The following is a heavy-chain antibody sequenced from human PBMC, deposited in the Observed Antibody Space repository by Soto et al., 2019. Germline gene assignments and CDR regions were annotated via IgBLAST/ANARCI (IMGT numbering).Heavy chain of an antibody. CDR2: IKQDGSEK. V-gene: IGHV3-7*03. CDR3: ARMGNWASKNWYFDL. Sequence: GGSLRLSCAASGFTFSSYWMSWVRQAPGKGLEWVANIKQDGSEKYYVDSVKGRFTISRDNAKNSLYLQMNSLRAEDTAVYYCARMGNWASKNWYFDLWGRGTLVTVSS. CDR1: GFTFSSYW. J-gene: IGHJ2*01. D-gene: IGHD7-27*01.